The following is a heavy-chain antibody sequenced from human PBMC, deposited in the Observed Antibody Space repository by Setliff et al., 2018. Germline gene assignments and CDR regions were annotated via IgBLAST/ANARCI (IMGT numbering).Heavy chain of an antibody. Sequence: SETLSLTCTVSGGSVSSGSYYWSWIRQPPGKGLEWIGYIYYSGSTNYNPSLKSRVTISVDTSKNQFSLKLSSVTAADTAVYYCARADSSGYYPYCDYWGQGTLVTVS. CDR2: IYYSGST. D-gene: IGHD3-22*01. J-gene: IGHJ4*02. CDR3: ARADSSGYYPYCDY. V-gene: IGHV4-61*01. CDR1: GGSVSSGSYY.